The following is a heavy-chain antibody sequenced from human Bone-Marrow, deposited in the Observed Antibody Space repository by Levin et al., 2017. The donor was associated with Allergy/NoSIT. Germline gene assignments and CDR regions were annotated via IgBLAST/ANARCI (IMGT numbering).Heavy chain of an antibody. CDR3: ARLAWAESSGWGRAFDI. D-gene: IGHD6-19*01. V-gene: IGHV3-23*01. J-gene: IGHJ3*02. CDR1: GITFSNHA. Sequence: GESLKISCAASGITFSNHAMTWVRQAPGKGLEWVSAITPSGGSAYADSVKGRFTISRDNSKNTLYVQMNSLGAEDTAIYYCARLAWAESSGWGRAFDIWGQGTMVTVSS. CDR2: ITPSGGSA.